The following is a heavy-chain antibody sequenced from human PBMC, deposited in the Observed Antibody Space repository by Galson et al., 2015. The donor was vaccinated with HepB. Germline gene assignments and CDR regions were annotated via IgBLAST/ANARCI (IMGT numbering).Heavy chain of an antibody. Sequence: QSGAEVKKPGESLKISCKGSGYSFTSYWIGWVRQMPGKGLEWMGIIYPGDSDTRYSPSFQGQVTISADKSISTAYLQWSSLKASDTAMYYCARRYSSSWVDYGMDVWGQGTTVTVSS. CDR3: ARRYSSSWVDYGMDV. D-gene: IGHD6-13*01. V-gene: IGHV5-51*03. CDR2: IYPGDSDT. J-gene: IGHJ6*02. CDR1: GYSFTSYW.